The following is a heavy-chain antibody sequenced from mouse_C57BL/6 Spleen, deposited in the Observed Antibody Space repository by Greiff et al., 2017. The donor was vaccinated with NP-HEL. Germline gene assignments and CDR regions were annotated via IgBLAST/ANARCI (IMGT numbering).Heavy chain of an antibody. V-gene: IGHV5-17*01. CDR1: GFTFSDYG. D-gene: IGHD1-1*01. CDR2: ISSGSSTI. J-gene: IGHJ3*01. Sequence: EVKLMESGGGLVKPGGSLKLSCAASGFTFSDYGMHWVRRAPEKGLEWVAYISSGSSTIYYADTVKGRFTISRDNAKNTLFLQMTSLRSEDTAMYYCARNYYGSSYAWFTYWGQGTLVTVSA. CDR3: ARNYYGSSYAWFTY.